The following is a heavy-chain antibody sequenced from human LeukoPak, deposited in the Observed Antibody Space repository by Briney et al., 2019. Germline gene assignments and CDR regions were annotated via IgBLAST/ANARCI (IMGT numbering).Heavy chain of an antibody. V-gene: IGHV1-2*02. D-gene: IGHD3-9*01. CDR1: GYTFTGYY. Sequence: ASVKVSCKASGYTFTGYYMHWVRQAPGQGLERMGWINPNSGGTNYAQKFQGRVTMTRDTSINTAYMDLSRLRSDDTAVYYCARGDYDILTGWPYWGQGTLVTVSS. CDR2: INPNSGGT. J-gene: IGHJ4*02. CDR3: ARGDYDILTGWPY.